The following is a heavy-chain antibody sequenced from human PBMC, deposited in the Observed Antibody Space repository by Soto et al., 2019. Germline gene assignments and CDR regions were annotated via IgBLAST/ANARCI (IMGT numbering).Heavy chain of an antibody. J-gene: IGHJ6*02. V-gene: IGHV1-2*02. D-gene: IGHD6-25*01. CDR3: ARITWGSDEYYAMDV. CDR2: INPNTSAT. Sequence: GSVKVSCKASGYIFTGYFSQWLGQAPGQGLEWMGWINPNTSATNYAQKFQGRVTMTRDTSLGTAYMELTSLRPDETALYYCARITWGSDEYYAMDVWGQGTLVSVSS. CDR1: GYIFTGYF.